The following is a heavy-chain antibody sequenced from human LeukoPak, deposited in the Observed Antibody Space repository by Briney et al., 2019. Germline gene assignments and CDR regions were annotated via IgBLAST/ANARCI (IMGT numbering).Heavy chain of an antibody. CDR1: GFTVTNDY. CDR3: STDVRSSPLGF. CDR2: IYSGGST. D-gene: IGHD6-13*01. Sequence: GGSLRLSCAASGFTVTNDYMNWVRQAPGKGLEWVSIIYSGGSTYYADSVKGRFTISRDSSNNTLFLQMSNLRADDSGLYYCSTDVRSSPLGFWGHGTLVTVSS. J-gene: IGHJ4*01. V-gene: IGHV3-66*01.